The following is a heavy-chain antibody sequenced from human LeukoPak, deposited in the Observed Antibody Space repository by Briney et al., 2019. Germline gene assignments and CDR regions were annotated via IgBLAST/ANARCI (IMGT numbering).Heavy chain of an antibody. Sequence: GASVKVSCKASGGTFSSYAISWVRQAPGQGLEWMGGIIPIFGTANYAQKFQGRVTITADESTSTAYMELSSLRSEDTAVYYCARDLDYGDYVEGDYWGQGTLVTVSS. D-gene: IGHD4-17*01. J-gene: IGHJ4*02. CDR3: ARDLDYGDYVEGDY. V-gene: IGHV1-69*13. CDR1: GGTFSSYA. CDR2: IIPIFGTA.